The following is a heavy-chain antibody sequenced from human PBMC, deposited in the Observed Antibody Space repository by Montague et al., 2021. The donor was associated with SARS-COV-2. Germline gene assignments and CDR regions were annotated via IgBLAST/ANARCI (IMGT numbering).Heavy chain of an antibody. V-gene: IGHV3-7*01. CDR1: RFTFSDFW. D-gene: IGHD6-19*01. CDR2: IKHDGSEE. CDR3: ARGSTGWYAIFGHYGMDV. J-gene: IGHJ6*02. Sequence: SLRLSCAASRFTFSDFWMNWVRQAPGKGLEWVADIKHDGSEESYVDSVKGRFTISRDNAKNSLYLQMNSLRAGDTAVYYCARGSTGWYAIFGHYGMDVWGQGTTVTVSS.